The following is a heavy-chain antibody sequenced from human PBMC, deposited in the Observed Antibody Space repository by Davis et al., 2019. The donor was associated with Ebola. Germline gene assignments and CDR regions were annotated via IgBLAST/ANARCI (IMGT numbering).Heavy chain of an antibody. V-gene: IGHV3-33*01. CDR1: GFTFSRYG. CDR2: IWYDGSNK. CDR3: ARDVGVVPAAMTLDV. D-gene: IGHD2-2*01. Sequence: GESLKISCEASGFTFSRYGMHWVRQAPGKGLEWVALIWYDGSNKYYADSVKGRFTVSRDNSKNTLSLQMNSLRAEDTAVYYCARDVGVVPAAMTLDVWGPGTTVTVSS. J-gene: IGHJ6*02.